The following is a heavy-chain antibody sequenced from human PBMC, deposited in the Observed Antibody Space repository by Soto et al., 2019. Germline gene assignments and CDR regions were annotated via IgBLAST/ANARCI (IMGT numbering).Heavy chain of an antibody. CDR3: AREAYDFWSGYYYYYYYGMDV. V-gene: IGHV1-69*05. J-gene: IGHJ6*02. Sequence: QVQLVQSGAEVKKPGSSVKVSCKASGGTFSSYAISWVRQAPGQGLEWMGGIIPIFGTANYAQKFQGRVTITPDESTSTAYMELSSLRSEDTAVYYCAREAYDFWSGYYYYYYYGMDVWGQGTTVTVSS. D-gene: IGHD3-3*01. CDR2: IIPIFGTA. CDR1: GGTFSSYA.